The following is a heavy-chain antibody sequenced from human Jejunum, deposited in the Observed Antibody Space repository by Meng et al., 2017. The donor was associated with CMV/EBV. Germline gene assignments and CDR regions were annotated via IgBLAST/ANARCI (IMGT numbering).Heavy chain of an antibody. D-gene: IGHD4-17*01. CDR1: GGTFSGYY. Sequence: QGHLQQWGAGLVKPSDPLSLTCAVYGGTFSGYYWSWIRQPPGKGLEWIGEINHSGSTNYNPSLKSRVTISVDTSKNQFSLKLSSVTAADTAVYYCARGFVKYTVTRVGNWFDPWGQGTLVTVSS. J-gene: IGHJ5*02. CDR2: INHSGST. V-gene: IGHV4-34*01. CDR3: ARGFVKYTVTRVGNWFDP.